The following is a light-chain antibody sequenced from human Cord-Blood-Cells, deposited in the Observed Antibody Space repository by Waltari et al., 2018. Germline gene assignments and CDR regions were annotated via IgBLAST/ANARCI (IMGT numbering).Light chain of an antibody. J-gene: IGKJ2*03. CDR1: QSISSY. CDR3: QQSYSTPPS. Sequence: DIQMTQSPSSLSASVGDRVTITCRARQSISSYLNWYQQKPVKAPKLLIDAASSLQSGVPSRFSGSGSGTDFTLTISSLQPEDFATYYCQQSYSTPPSFGQGTKLEI. CDR2: AAS. V-gene: IGKV1-39*01.